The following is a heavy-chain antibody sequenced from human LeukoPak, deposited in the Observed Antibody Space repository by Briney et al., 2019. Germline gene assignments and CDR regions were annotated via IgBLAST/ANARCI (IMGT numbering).Heavy chain of an antibody. CDR1: GGSFSGYY. V-gene: IGHV4-34*01. J-gene: IGHJ4*02. Sequence: SETLSLTCAVYGGSFSGYYWSWIRQPPGKGLEWIGEINHSGSTNYDPSLKSRVTISVDTSKNQFSLKLSSVTAADTAVYYCARDTYYDILTGYFFDYWGQGTLVTVSS. CDR3: ARDTYYDILTGYFFDY. D-gene: IGHD3-9*01. CDR2: INHSGST.